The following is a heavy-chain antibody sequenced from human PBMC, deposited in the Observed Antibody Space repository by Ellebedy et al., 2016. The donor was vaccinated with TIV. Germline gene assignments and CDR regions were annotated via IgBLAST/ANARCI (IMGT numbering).Heavy chain of an antibody. CDR2: IDGGGGT. CDR3: VRDPLGYNAY. CDR1: GFSFSDFS. V-gene: IGHV3-66*01. Sequence: GGSLRLXXAASGFSFSDFSMNWVRQAPGKGLEWVSVIDGGGGTYHADSVKDRFTVSRDTSKNMLYLQMNSLRAEDTAVYYCVRDPLGYNAYWGQGTLVTVSS. D-gene: IGHD1-1*01. J-gene: IGHJ4*02.